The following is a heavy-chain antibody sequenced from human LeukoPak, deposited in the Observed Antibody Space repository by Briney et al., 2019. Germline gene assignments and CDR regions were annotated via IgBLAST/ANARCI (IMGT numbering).Heavy chain of an antibody. D-gene: IGHD1-26*01. CDR1: GFTFRSHA. CDR3: VRLSGPLDDY. J-gene: IGHJ4*02. CDR2: IYENGGTT. V-gene: IGHV3-23*01. Sequence: GGSLRLSCVGSGFTFRSHAMSWVRQAPEKGLEFVSGIYENGGTTYYADSVKGRFSISRDNANSSLYLQMNSLRAEDTAIYYCVRLSGPLDDYWGQGTLVTVSS.